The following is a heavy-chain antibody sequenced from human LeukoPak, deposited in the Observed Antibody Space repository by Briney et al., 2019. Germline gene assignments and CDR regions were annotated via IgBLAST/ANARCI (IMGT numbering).Heavy chain of an antibody. J-gene: IGHJ4*02. CDR2: IIPIFGTA. D-gene: IGHD3-3*01. CDR3: ARGSFGVDTRTGEGWNY. Sequence: SVKVSXKASGGTFSSYAISWVRQAPGQGLEWMGGIIPIFGTANYAQKFQGRVTITADESTSTAYMELSSLRSEDTAVYYCARGSFGVDTRTGEGWNYWGQGTLVTVSS. V-gene: IGHV1-69*13. CDR1: GGTFSSYA.